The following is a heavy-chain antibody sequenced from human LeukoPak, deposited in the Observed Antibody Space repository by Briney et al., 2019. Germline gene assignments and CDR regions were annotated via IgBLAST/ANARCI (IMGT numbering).Heavy chain of an antibody. CDR3: AKDVVATISSPTFDY. J-gene: IGHJ4*02. CDR2: ISGSGGST. V-gene: IGHV3-23*01. D-gene: IGHD5-12*01. CDR1: GFTFSSYA. Sequence: PGGSLRLSCAASGFTFSSYAMSWVRQAPGKGLEWVSTISGSGGSTYYADSVRGRFTISRDNSKNTLYLQMNSLRAEDTAVYYCAKDVVATISSPTFDYWGQGTLVTVSS.